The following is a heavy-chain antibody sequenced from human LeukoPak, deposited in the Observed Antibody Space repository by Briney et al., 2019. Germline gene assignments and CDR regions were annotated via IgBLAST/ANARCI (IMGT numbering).Heavy chain of an antibody. CDR3: AKVGRGYYDSSGYYSPIDY. Sequence: PGGSLRLSCAASGFTFSSYGTHWVRQAPGKGLEWVAVISYDGSNKYYADSVKGRFTISRDNSKNTLYLQMNSLRAEDTAVYYCAKVGRGYYDSSGYYSPIDYWGQGTLVTVSS. V-gene: IGHV3-30*18. CDR1: GFTFSSYG. D-gene: IGHD3-22*01. CDR2: ISYDGSNK. J-gene: IGHJ4*02.